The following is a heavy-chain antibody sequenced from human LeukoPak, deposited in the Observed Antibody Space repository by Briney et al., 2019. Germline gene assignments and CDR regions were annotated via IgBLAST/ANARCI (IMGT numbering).Heavy chain of an antibody. CDR2: IIPIFGTA. CDR1: GGTFSSYA. J-gene: IGHJ4*02. CDR3: ARRHYYGSGSYHY. D-gene: IGHD3-10*01. Sequence: SVKVSCKASGGTFSSYAISWVRQAPGQGLEWMGGIIPIFGTANYAQKFQGRVTITADESTSTAYMELSSLRSEDTAVYYCARRHYYGSGSYHYWGQGTLVTVSS. V-gene: IGHV1-69*13.